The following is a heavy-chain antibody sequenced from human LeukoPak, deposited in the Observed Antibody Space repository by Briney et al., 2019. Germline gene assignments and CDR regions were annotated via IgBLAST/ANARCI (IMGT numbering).Heavy chain of an antibody. Sequence: GASLKISCKGSGYSFTSYWIGWVRQMPGKGLEWMGIIYPGDSDTRYSPSFQGQVTISADKSISTAYLQWSSLKASDTAMYYCARPVAAASDAFDIWGQGTMVTVSS. CDR2: IYPGDSDT. D-gene: IGHD6-13*01. CDR3: ARPVAAASDAFDI. V-gene: IGHV5-51*01. J-gene: IGHJ3*02. CDR1: GYSFTSYW.